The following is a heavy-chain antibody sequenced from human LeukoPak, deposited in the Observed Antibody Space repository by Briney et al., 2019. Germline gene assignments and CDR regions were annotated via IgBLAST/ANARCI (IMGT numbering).Heavy chain of an antibody. CDR1: GFSISNNG. J-gene: IGHJ4*02. CDR2: ISGSGDVT. CDR3: VKWAAFGHY. D-gene: IGHD3-10*01. Sequence: GGSLRLSCAASGFSISNNGISWVRQAPGKRLEWVSGISGSGDVTWYADSVKGRFTISRDNSKNTLYLQMSSLRAEDSALYYCVKWAAFGHYWGQGTLVTVSS. V-gene: IGHV3-23*01.